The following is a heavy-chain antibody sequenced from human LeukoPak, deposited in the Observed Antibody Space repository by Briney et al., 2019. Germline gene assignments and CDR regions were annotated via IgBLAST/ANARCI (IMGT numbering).Heavy chain of an antibody. CDR3: ARGEYSSSWYVSRWFDP. J-gene: IGHJ5*02. V-gene: IGHV4-39*07. CDR1: GGSISSSRDY. Sequence: PSETLSLTCTVSGGSISSSRDYWAWLRQPPGKGLEWIANIYYSGSTYYSPSLKSRVTISVDTSKNQFSLKLSSVTAADTAVYYCARGEYSSSWYVSRWFDPWGQGTLVTVSS. D-gene: IGHD6-13*01. CDR2: IYYSGST.